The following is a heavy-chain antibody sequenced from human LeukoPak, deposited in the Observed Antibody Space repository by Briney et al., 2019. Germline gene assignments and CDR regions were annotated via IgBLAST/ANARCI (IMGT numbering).Heavy chain of an antibody. CDR3: ARWNSGTGLDY. Sequence: SETLSLTCAVYGGSFSGYYWSWIRQPPGKGLEWIGEINHSGSTNYNPSLKSRVTISVDTSKNQFSLKLSSVTAADTAVYYCARWNSGTGLDYWGQGTLVTVSS. CDR1: GGSFSGYY. CDR2: INHSGST. V-gene: IGHV4-34*01. J-gene: IGHJ4*02. D-gene: IGHD1-14*01.